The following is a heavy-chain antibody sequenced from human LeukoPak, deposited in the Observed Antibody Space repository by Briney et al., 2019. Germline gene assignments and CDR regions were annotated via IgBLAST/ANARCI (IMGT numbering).Heavy chain of an antibody. V-gene: IGHV4-61*01. D-gene: IGHD3-22*01. CDR1: GGSISSSSYY. CDR3: ARDGYYYDSSGYAPFDY. CDR2: IYYSGST. J-gene: IGHJ4*02. Sequence: SETLSLTCTVSGGSISSSSYYWSWIRQPPGKGLEWIGYIYYSGSTNYNPSLKSRVTISVDTSKNQFSLKLSSVTAADTAVYYCARDGYYYDSSGYAPFDYWGQGTLVTVSS.